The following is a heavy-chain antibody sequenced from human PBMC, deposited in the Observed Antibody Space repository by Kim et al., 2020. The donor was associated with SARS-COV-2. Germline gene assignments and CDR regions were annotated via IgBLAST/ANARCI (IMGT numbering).Heavy chain of an antibody. CDR3: ARSPYYYDSSGYPYYFDY. D-gene: IGHD3-22*01. Sequence: SVKVSCKASGGTFSSYAISWVRQAPGQGLEWMGGIIPIFGTANYAQKFQGRVTITADESTSTAYMELSSLRSEDTAVYYCARSPYYYDSSGYPYYFDYWGQGTLVTVSS. CDR2: IIPIFGTA. V-gene: IGHV1-69*13. J-gene: IGHJ4*02. CDR1: GGTFSSYA.